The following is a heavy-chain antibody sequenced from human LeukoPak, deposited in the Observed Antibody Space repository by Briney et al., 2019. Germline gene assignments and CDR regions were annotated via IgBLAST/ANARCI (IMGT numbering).Heavy chain of an antibody. V-gene: IGHV3-53*01. CDR3: AREMYSGMYNDAFDI. D-gene: IGHD1-26*01. J-gene: IGHJ3*02. CDR1: GFTVSSNY. CDR2: IRSDGST. Sequence: GGSLRLSCTASGFTVSSNYMSWVRQAPGKGLEWVSVIRSDGSTNHADSVKGRFTISRDNSMNTLYLQMNNLRAEDTAMYYCAREMYSGMYNDAFDIWGQGTKVTVSS.